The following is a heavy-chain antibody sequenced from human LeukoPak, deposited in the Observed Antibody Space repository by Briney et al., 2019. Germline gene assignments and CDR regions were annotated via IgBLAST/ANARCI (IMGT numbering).Heavy chain of an antibody. J-gene: IGHJ4*02. V-gene: IGHV4-61*02. CDR2: IYTSGST. CDR1: GGSISSGSYY. Sequence: PSQTLSLTCTVSGGSISSGSYYWSWIRQPAGKGLEWIGRIYTSGSTNYNPSLKSRVTISVDTSKNQFSLKLSSVTAADTAVYYCARQESVAGIDYWGQGTLVTVSS. CDR3: ARQESVAGIDY. D-gene: IGHD1-14*01.